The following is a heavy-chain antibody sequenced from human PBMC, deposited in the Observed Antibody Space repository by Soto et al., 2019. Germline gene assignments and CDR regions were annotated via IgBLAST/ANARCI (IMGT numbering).Heavy chain of an antibody. CDR1: GFTFSSYA. CDR2: ISGSGGST. Sequence: GGSLRLSCAASGFTFSSYAMSWVRQAPGKGLEWVSAISGSGGSTYYADSVKGRFTISRDNSKNTLYLQMNSLRAEDTAVYYCAKDPDSYIEYSSSSVVDYWGQGTLVTVSS. CDR3: AKDPDSYIEYSSSSVVDY. V-gene: IGHV3-23*01. D-gene: IGHD6-6*01. J-gene: IGHJ4*02.